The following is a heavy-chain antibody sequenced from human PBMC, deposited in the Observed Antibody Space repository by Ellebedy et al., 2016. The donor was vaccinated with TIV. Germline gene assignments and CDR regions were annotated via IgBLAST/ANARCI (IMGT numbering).Heavy chain of an antibody. CDR1: GYSFTSYW. V-gene: IGHV5-51*01. CDR3: ARHGRYGGSTRCYAGYDGMDV. CDR2: IYPGDSAT. J-gene: IGHJ6*02. D-gene: IGHD2-2*01. Sequence: GESLKISCTGSGYSFTSYWIGWVRQMPGKGLEWMGIIYPGDSATRYSPSFQGQVTISADKSISTADLQWSSLKASDTAMYYCARHGRYGGSTRCYAGYDGMDVWGQGTTVTVSS.